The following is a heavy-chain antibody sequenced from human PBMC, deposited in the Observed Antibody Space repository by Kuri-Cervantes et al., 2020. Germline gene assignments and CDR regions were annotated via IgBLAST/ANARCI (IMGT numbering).Heavy chain of an antibody. CDR1: GYTFTSYG. V-gene: IGHV1-18*01. Sequence: ASVKVSCKASGYTFTSYGISWVRQAPGQGLEWMGWISAYNGNTNYAQKFQERVTITRDMSTSTAYMELSSLRSEDTAVYYCANLYSGYESYYYYYGMDVWGQGTTVTVSS. J-gene: IGHJ6*02. D-gene: IGHD5-12*01. CDR3: ANLYSGYESYYYYYGMDV. CDR2: ISAYNGNT.